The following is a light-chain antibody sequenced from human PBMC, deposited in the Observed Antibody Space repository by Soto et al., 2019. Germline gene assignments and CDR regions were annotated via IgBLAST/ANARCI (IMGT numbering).Light chain of an antibody. J-gene: IGKJ5*01. V-gene: IGKV1-27*01. CDR1: HGISNY. Sequence: DLQVTQSPSSLSASVGDTVTITCRASHGISNYLAWYQQKPGKVPKLLIYAASTLQSGVASRFSGSGSGTDFTLTISSLQPEDFATYYCQQDNSFPITFGQGTRLE. CDR2: AAS. CDR3: QQDNSFPIT.